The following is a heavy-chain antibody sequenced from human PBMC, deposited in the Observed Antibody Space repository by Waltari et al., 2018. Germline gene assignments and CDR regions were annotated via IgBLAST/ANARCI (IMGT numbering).Heavy chain of an antibody. CDR2: ISSSSGYT. V-gene: IGHV3-21*01. Sequence: EVHLVESGGGLVKPGGSLRLSCAASGFRFRHYSMNWVRQAPGKGLEWVSSISSSSGYTHYADSVKGRFTISRDNAKNSLYLQMNSLRAEDTAVYYCATGGWGFYLDYWGQGTLVTVSS. CDR1: GFRFRHYS. D-gene: IGHD7-27*01. CDR3: ATGGWGFYLDY. J-gene: IGHJ4*02.